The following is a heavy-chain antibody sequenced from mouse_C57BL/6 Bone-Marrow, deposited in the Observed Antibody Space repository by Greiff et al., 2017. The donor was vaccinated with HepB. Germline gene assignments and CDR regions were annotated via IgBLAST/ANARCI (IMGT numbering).Heavy chain of an antibody. V-gene: IGHV1-64*01. J-gene: IGHJ3*01. CDR2: IHPNSGST. CDR3: ASFYYDYDLAY. CDR1: GYTFTSYW. Sequence: VQLQQPGAELVKPGASVKLSCKASGYTFTSYWMHWVKQRPGQGLEWIGMIHPNSGSTNYNEKFKSKATLTVDKSSSTAYMQLSSLTSEDSAVYYCASFYYDYDLAYWGQGTLVTVSA. D-gene: IGHD2-4*01.